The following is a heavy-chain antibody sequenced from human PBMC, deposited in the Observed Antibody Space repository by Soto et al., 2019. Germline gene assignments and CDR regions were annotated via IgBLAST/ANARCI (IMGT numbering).Heavy chain of an antibody. V-gene: IGHV1-69*01. CDR1: GGTFSSYA. CDR2: IIPIFGTA. CDR3: AREVFRPYGMDV. J-gene: IGHJ6*02. Sequence: QGKLVRSGSEVKKPGSPFKVSCKASGGTFSSYAFSWVRQPPGQGLEWAGGIIPIFGTANYAQKFQGRVTITADESTSTAYMELTSLRSEDTAVYYCAREVFRPYGMDVWGQGTTVTVSS. D-gene: IGHD6-6*01.